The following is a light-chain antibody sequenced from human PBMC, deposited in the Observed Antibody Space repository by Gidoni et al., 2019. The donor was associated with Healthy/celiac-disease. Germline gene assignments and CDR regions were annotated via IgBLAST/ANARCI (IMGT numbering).Light chain of an antibody. J-gene: IGKJ1*01. CDR1: QCVLYSANNKNY. CDR2: WAS. CDR3: QQDYSTPPT. V-gene: IGKV4-1*01. Sequence: DIVMTQSPDSLAVSLGERATINCKSIQCVLYSANNKNYLAWYQQKPGQSPKLLIYWASTRESGVPDRFSGSGSGTDFTLTISSLQAEDVAVYYCQQDYSTPPTFGQGTKVEIK.